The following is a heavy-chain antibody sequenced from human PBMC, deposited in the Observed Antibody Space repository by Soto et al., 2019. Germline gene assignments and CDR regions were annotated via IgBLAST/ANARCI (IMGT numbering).Heavy chain of an antibody. J-gene: IGHJ4*02. CDR1: GGSISSGPYY. Sequence: LALTCTVSGGSISSGPYYWSWIRQHPGKGLEWIGYVYSSGSAYYSPSLKSRVTISVDTSKNQFSLKLSSVTAADTAVYYCARAEAAQVDYWGQGTLVTVSS. CDR2: VYSSGSA. CDR3: ARAEAAQVDY. V-gene: IGHV4-31*03. D-gene: IGHD6-6*01.